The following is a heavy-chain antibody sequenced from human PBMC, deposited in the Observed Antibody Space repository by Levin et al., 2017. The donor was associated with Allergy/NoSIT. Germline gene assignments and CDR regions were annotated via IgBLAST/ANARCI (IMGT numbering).Heavy chain of an antibody. Sequence: SETLSLTCTVSGGSISSYYWSWIRQPPGKGLEWIGYIYYSGSTNYNPSLKSRVTISVDTSKNQFSLKLSSVTAADTAVYYCARHPLSYYDILWYFDYWGQGTLVTVSS. CDR2: IYYSGST. J-gene: IGHJ4*02. V-gene: IGHV4-59*08. D-gene: IGHD3-9*01. CDR1: GGSISSYY. CDR3: ARHPLSYYDILWYFDY.